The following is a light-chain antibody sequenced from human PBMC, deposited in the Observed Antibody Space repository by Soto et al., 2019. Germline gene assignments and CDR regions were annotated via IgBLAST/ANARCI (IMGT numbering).Light chain of an antibody. J-gene: IGLJ3*02. CDR3: GTWDSRLSVAL. Sequence: QSVLTQPPSVSAAPGQKVTISCSGSSSNIGNNFVSWYQQFPGTAPQLLIYDNHMRPSGIPDRFSGSKSGTSATLAITGLQTGDEADYFCGTWDSRLSVALFGGGTKLTVL. CDR2: DNH. CDR1: SSNIGNNF. V-gene: IGLV1-51*01.